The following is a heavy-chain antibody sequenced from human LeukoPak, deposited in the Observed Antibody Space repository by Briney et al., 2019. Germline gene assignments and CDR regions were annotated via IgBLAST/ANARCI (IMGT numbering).Heavy chain of an antibody. D-gene: IGHD3-10*01. CDR1: GYTFTSYG. V-gene: IGHV1-18*01. J-gene: IGHJ6*02. CDR3: ARAGGSGSAYGMDV. Sequence: ASVEVSCKASGYTFTSYGISWVRQAPGQGLEWMGWISAYNGNTNYAQKFQGRVTMTRNTSISTAYMELSSLRSEDTAVYYCARAGGSGSAYGMDVWGQGTTVTVSS. CDR2: ISAYNGNT.